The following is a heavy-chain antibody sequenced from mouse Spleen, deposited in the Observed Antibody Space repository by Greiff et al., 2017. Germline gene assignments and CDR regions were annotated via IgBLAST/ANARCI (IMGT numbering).Heavy chain of an antibody. V-gene: IGHV5-9*04. CDR2: ISSGGGNT. D-gene: IGHD1-1*01. Sequence: DVKLVESGGGLVKPGGSLKLSCAASGFTFSSYAMSWVRQTPEMRLEWVATISSGGGNTYYPDSVKGRFTISRDNAKNTLYLQMSSLKSEDTAMYYCARSYGRTGYYAMDYWGQGTSVTVSS. CDR3: ARSYGRTGYYAMDY. J-gene: IGHJ4*01. CDR1: GFTFSSYA.